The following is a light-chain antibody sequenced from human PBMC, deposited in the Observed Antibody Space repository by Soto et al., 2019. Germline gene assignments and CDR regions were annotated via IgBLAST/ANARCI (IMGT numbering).Light chain of an antibody. CDR2: LNSDGSH. V-gene: IGLV4-69*01. J-gene: IGLJ3*02. CDR3: QTWSTDIRV. Sequence: QAVVTQPPSASASLGASVKPTCTLSSGHNSYAIAWHQQQPEKGPRYLMKLNSDGSHSKGDGIPDRFSGSSSGAERYLTISSLQSEDEADYYCQTWSTDIRVFGGGTKLTVL. CDR1: SGHNSYA.